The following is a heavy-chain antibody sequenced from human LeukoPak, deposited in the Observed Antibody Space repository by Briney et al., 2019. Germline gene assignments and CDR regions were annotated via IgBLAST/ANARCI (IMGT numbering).Heavy chain of an antibody. CDR1: GGSFSGYY. CDR2: INHSGST. J-gene: IGHJ4*02. D-gene: IGHD5-18*01. V-gene: IGHV4-34*01. Sequence: SETLSLTCAVYGGSFSGYYWSWIRQPPGKGLEWIGEINHSGSTNYNPSLKSRVTISVDTSKNQLSLKLSSVTAADTAVYYCARGPNKAMEFDYWGQGTLVTVSS. CDR3: ARGPNKAMEFDY.